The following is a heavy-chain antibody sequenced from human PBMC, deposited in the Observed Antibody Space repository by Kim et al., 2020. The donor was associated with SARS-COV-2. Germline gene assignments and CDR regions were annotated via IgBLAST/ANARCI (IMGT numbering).Heavy chain of an antibody. J-gene: IGHJ6*02. V-gene: IGHV5-10-1*01. CDR3: ARLASGSYYIYYYYYGMDV. CDR1: GYSFTSYW. D-gene: IGHD3-10*01. CDR2: IDPSDSYT. Sequence: GESLKISCKGSGYSFTSYWISWVRQMPGKGLEWMGRIDPSDSYTNYSPSFQGHVTISADKSISTAYLQWSSLKASDTAMYYCARLASGSYYIYYYYYGMDVWGQGTTVTVSS.